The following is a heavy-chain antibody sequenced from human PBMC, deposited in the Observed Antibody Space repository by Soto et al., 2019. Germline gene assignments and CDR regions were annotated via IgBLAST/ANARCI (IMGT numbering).Heavy chain of an antibody. J-gene: IGHJ2*01. D-gene: IGHD3-16*01. CDR3: ARDWGGNAGLYWYFDL. CDR2: IYSNGST. CDR1: GFAVSEHY. V-gene: IGHV3-53*01. Sequence: EVQLVESGGGLIQPGGSLRLSCAVSGFAVSEHYMNWVRQAPGEGLEWVSIIYSNGSTYYADSVKGRFTISRDNAKNTLYLQMNGLRADDTAVYFCARDWGGNAGLYWYFDLWGRGTLVTVSS.